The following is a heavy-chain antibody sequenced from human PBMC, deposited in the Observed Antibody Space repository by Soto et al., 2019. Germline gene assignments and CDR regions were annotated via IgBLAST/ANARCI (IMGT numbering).Heavy chain of an antibody. CDR2: MNPNSGNT. CDR1: GYTFTSYD. V-gene: IGHV1-8*01. J-gene: IGHJ4*02. D-gene: IGHD3-10*01. Sequence: GASVKVSCKASGYTFTSYDINWGRQATGQRLEWMGWMNPNSGNTGYAQKFQGRVTMTRNTSISTAYMELSSLRSEDTAVYYCARGFTMVRGVPSYWGQGTLVTVSS. CDR3: ARGFTMVRGVPSY.